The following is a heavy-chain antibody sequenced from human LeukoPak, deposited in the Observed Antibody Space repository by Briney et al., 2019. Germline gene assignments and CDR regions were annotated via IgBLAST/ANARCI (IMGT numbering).Heavy chain of an antibody. CDR3: AREGGFYRPLDY. CDR2: VHLDGRT. V-gene: IGHV4-4*02. D-gene: IGHD6-25*01. CDR1: GGSVSSTNW. J-gene: IGHJ4*02. Sequence: TSETLSLTCGVSGGSVSSTNWWTWIRQPPGKGLEWIGEVHLDGRTNFNPSLKSRLTMSVDLSENHVSLKLTSATAADTAVYYCAREGGFYRPLDYSGQGTLDTVSS.